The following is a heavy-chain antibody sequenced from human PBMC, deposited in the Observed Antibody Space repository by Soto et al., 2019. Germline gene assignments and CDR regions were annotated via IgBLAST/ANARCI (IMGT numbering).Heavy chain of an antibody. D-gene: IGHD2-8*01. CDR3: VRLIGNSWLDS. V-gene: IGHV4-30-2*01. Sequence: SETLSLTCAVSGGSISSGGYSWSWIRQPPGKGLEWIGYIYHSGSTNYNPSLKSRVTISVDTSKNQFSLKLSSVTAADTAVYYCVRLIGNSWLDSWGQGTPVTVSS. CDR1: GGSISSGGYS. J-gene: IGHJ5*01. CDR2: IYHSGST.